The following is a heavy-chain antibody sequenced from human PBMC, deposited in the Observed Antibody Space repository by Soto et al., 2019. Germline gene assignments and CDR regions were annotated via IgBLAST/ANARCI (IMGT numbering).Heavy chain of an antibody. V-gene: IGHV4-59*01. CDR3: ARQDYYDSSGYSEYYFDY. CDR2: IYYSGST. D-gene: IGHD3-22*01. CDR1: GGSISSYY. J-gene: IGHJ4*02. Sequence: PSETLSLTCTVSGGSISSYYWSWIRQPPGKGLEWIGYIYYSGSTNYNPSLKSRVTISVDTSKNQFSLKLSSVTAADTAVYYCARQDYYDSSGYSEYYFDYWGQGTLVTVSS.